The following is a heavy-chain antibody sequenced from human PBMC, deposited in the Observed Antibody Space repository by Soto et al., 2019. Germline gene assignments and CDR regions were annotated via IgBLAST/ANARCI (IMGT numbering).Heavy chain of an antibody. Sequence: SQTLSLTCDISGDSVSSSSAAWNWIRQSPSRGLEWLGRTYYRSKWIHEYTLFMESRITINPDTSKNQFSLHIYSVTPEDTAVYYCAGVVWFRGMDVWGQGTPVTVS. V-gene: IGHV6-1*01. CDR2: TYYRSKWIH. CDR1: GDSVSSSSAA. D-gene: IGHD3-16*01. J-gene: IGHJ6*02. CDR3: AGVVWFRGMDV.